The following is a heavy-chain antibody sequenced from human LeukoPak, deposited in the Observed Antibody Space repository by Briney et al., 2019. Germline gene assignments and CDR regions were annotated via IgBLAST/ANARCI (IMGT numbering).Heavy chain of an antibody. J-gene: IGHJ4*02. CDR2: VSYDGTTK. V-gene: IGHV3-30*03. CDR3: ARGANMVVTAVFDY. CDR1: GFTFSSYG. Sequence: PGGSLRLSCEASGFTFSSYGMHWVRQAPGKGLEWVAVVSYDGTTKYYGDSVKGRFTISRDNAKNSLYLQMNSLRAEDTAVYYCARGANMVVTAVFDYWGQGTLVTVSS. D-gene: IGHD2-21*02.